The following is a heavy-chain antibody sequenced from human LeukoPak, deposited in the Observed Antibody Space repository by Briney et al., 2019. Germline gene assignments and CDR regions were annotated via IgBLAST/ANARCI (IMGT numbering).Heavy chain of an antibody. J-gene: IGHJ6*02. V-gene: IGHV4-61*01. CDR1: GYSISSGYY. CDR3: ARGILREYYYYYGMDV. CDR2: IYYSGST. Sequence: SETLSLTCTVSGYSISSGYYWGWIRQPPGKGLEWIGYIYYSGSTNYNPSLKSRVTMSVDTSKNQFSLKLSSVTAADTAVYYCARGILREYYYYYGMDVWGQGTTVTVSS.